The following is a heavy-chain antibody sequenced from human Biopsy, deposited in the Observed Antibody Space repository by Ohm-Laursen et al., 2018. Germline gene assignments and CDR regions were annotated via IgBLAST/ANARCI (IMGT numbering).Heavy chain of an antibody. Sequence: PGTLSLTWTVSGGPIDSYYWSWIRQPPGKALEWIGYIYFTGRTSYNPSLKSRVTMSVNTSKKQFSLRLSSVTAADTAVYYCASAGYNPDWNFDLWSRGTLVTVSS. CDR3: ASAGYNPDWNFDL. V-gene: IGHV4-59*12. CDR1: GGPIDSYY. D-gene: IGHD5-24*01. J-gene: IGHJ2*01. CDR2: IYFTGRT.